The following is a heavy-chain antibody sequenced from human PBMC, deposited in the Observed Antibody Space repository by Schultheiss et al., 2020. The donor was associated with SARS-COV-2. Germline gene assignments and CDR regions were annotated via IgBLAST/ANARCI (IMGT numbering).Heavy chain of an antibody. CDR1: GGSISSGGYY. CDR3: ARGPFPEWELLYY. CDR2: INHSGST. V-gene: IGHV4-39*07. J-gene: IGHJ4*02. Sequence: SQTLSLTCTVSGGSISSGGYYWSWIRQPPGKGLEWIGEINHSGSTNYNPSLKSRVTISVDTSTNQFSLKLRSVTAADTAVYYCARGPFPEWELLYYWGQGTLVTVSS. D-gene: IGHD1-26*01.